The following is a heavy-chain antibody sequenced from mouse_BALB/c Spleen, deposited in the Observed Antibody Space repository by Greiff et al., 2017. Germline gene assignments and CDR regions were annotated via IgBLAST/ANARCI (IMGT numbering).Heavy chain of an antibody. D-gene: IGHD2-14*01. CDR2: INPNNGGT. J-gene: IGHJ3*01. V-gene: IGHV1-18*01. Sequence: DVQLQQSGPELVKPGASVKIPCKASGYTFTDYNMDWVKQSHGKSLEWIGDINPNNGGTIYNQKFKGKATLTVDKSSSTAYMELRSLTSEDTAVYYCARGRYDGAWFAYWGQGTLVTVSA. CDR3: ARGRYDGAWFAY. CDR1: GYTFTDYN.